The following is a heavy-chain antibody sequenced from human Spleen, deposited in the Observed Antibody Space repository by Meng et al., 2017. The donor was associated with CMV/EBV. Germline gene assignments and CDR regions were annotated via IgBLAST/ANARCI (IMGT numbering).Heavy chain of an antibody. CDR2: IYYSGST. V-gene: IGHV4-39*07. Sequence: SETLSLTCTVSGGSIISSSFYWGWIRQPPGKGLEWIGSIYYSGSTYYNPSLKSRVTISVDTSKNQFSLKLSSVTAADTAVYYCARARKGTGYYYDSSGYPSFIDYWGQGTLVTVSS. D-gene: IGHD3-22*01. CDR1: GGSIISSSFY. J-gene: IGHJ4*02. CDR3: ARARKGTGYYYDSSGYPSFIDY.